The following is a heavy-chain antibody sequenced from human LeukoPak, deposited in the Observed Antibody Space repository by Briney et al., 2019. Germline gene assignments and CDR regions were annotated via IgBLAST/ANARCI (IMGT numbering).Heavy chain of an antibody. CDR3: ARVFMVRGTYYSYMDV. CDR2: INPNSGGT. CDR1: GYTFTGYY. V-gene: IGHV1-2*02. Sequence: ASVKVSCKASGYTFTGYYMHWVRQAPGQGLEWMGWINPNSGGTNYAQKFQGRVTMTRDTSISTAYMELSRLRSDDTAVYYCARVFMVRGTYYSYMDVWGKGTTVTVSS. D-gene: IGHD3-10*01. J-gene: IGHJ6*03.